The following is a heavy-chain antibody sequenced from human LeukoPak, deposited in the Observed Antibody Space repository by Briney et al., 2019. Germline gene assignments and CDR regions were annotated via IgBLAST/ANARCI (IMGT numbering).Heavy chain of an antibody. CDR3: ARGGVSVGGNFDY. CDR2: IKKDGSEK. CDR1: GFTFNNYW. Sequence: PGGSLRLSCAASGFTFNNYWMSWVRQAPGKGLEWVANIKKDGSEKYYVDSVKGRFTISRDNANNSLFLQMNSLRAEDTAVYYCARGGVSVGGNFDYWGQGTLVTVSS. J-gene: IGHJ4*02. D-gene: IGHD4-23*01. V-gene: IGHV3-7*01.